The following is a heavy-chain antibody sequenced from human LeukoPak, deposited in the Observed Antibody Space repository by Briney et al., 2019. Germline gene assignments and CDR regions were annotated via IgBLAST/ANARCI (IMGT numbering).Heavy chain of an antibody. CDR3: ARGREYRYYYGSGSYAGSWFDP. CDR2: INHSGST. J-gene: IGHJ5*02. D-gene: IGHD3-10*01. V-gene: IGHV4-34*01. CDR1: GGSFSGYY. Sequence: PSETLSLTCAVYGGSFSGYYWSWIRQPPGKGLEWIGEINHSGSTNYNPSLKSRVTISVDTSKNQFSLKLSSVTAADTAVYYCARGREYRYYYGSGSYAGSWFDPWGQGTLVTVSS.